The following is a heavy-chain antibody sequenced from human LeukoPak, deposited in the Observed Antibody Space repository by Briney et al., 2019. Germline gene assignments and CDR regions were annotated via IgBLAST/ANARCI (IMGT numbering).Heavy chain of an antibody. CDR1: GYTFTSYG. J-gene: IGHJ3*02. CDR3: ARDRGYSGSQPGPDAFDI. Sequence: ASVKVSCKASGYTFTSYGISWVRQAPGQGLEWMGWISAYNGNTNYAQKLQGRVTMTTDTSTGTAYMELRSLRSDDTAVYYCARDRGYSGSQPGPDAFDIWGQGTMVTVSS. CDR2: ISAYNGNT. V-gene: IGHV1-18*01. D-gene: IGHD1-26*01.